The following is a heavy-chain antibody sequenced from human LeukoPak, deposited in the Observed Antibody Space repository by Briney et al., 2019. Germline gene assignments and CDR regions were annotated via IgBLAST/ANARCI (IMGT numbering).Heavy chain of an antibody. Sequence: SETLSLTCTVSGGSISSYYWSWIRQPPGKGLEWIGYIYYSGSTNYNPSLKSRVTISVDTSKNRFSLKLSSVTAADTAVYYCARDGGTGEFDYWGQGTLVTVSS. J-gene: IGHJ4*02. V-gene: IGHV4-59*01. CDR2: IYYSGST. D-gene: IGHD7-27*01. CDR3: ARDGGTGEFDY. CDR1: GGSISSYY.